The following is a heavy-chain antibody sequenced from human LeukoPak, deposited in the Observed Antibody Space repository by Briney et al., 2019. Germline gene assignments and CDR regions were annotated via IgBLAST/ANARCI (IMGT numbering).Heavy chain of an antibody. CDR1: GGTFSSYA. J-gene: IGHJ5*02. CDR2: IIHILGKA. V-gene: IGHV1-69*04. Sequence: GASVNVSCKASGGTFSSYAISWVRQAPGHGLEWMGRIIHILGKANYEQKFQGRVTITADKSTGTAYMELSSLRSEDTAVYYCARSSSGYAGLGVSSNPWGQGTLVTVSS. CDR3: ARSSSGYAGLGVSSNP. D-gene: IGHD3-22*01.